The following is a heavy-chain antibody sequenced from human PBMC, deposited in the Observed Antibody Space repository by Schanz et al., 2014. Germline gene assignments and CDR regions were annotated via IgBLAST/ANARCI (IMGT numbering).Heavy chain of an antibody. D-gene: IGHD4-4*01. CDR3: AGGKTTGLAY. CDR2: IRADGRMT. J-gene: IGHJ4*02. Sequence: EVQLVESGGGLVQPGGSLRLSCAASGLTLSDYWMHWVRQAPGKGREWISHIRADGRMTNYAASVEGRFTISRDVAKNTLYLQMFSLRAEDMGVYYCAGGKTTGLAYWGQGTQVAVSS. CDR1: GLTLSDYW. V-gene: IGHV3-74*01.